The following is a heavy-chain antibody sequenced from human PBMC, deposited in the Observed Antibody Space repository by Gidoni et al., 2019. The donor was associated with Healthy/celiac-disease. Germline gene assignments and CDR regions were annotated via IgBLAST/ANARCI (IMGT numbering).Heavy chain of an antibody. D-gene: IGHD5-12*01. CDR1: GFTFSRYA. CDR3: AKAGLYSGYDQGIDY. V-gene: IGHV3-23*01. CDR2: ISGSGGST. J-gene: IGHJ4*02. Sequence: EVQLLESGGGLVQPGGSLRLSWSASGFTFSRYAMSWVGPAPGKGLEWVSAISGSGGSTYYADSVKGRFTISRDNSKNTLYLQMNSLRAEDTAVYYCAKAGLYSGYDQGIDYWGQGTLVTVSS.